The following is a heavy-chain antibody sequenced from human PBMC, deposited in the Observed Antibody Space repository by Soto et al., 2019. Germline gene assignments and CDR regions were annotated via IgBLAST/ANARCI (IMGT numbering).Heavy chain of an antibody. CDR3: ARYRSGSSGSRAFDI. CDR2: IYYRGST. J-gene: IGHJ3*02. Sequence: QVQLQESGPGLVKPSQTLSLTCTVSGGSISSGGYYWSWIRQHPGKGLEWIGYIYYRGSTYYNPYLKSRVTISVDTSKNRCPLKLRSVTAADTAVYYCARYRSGSSGSRAFDILGQGTMVTVSS. CDR1: GGSISSGGYY. D-gene: IGHD3-22*01. V-gene: IGHV4-31*03.